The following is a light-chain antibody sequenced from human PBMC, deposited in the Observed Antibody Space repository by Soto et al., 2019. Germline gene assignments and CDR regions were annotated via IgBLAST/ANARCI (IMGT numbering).Light chain of an antibody. CDR1: QSVSNNY. J-gene: IGKJ1*01. CDR2: GAS. V-gene: IGKV3-20*01. CDR3: QQYAKAPLT. Sequence: EIVLTQSPGTLSLSPGDRATLYCRASQSVSNNYLAWYQQKPGQAPRLLIYGASNRATGIPDRFSASGSGTDFTLTISRLEPEDFAVYYCQQYAKAPLTFGQGTKVDIK.